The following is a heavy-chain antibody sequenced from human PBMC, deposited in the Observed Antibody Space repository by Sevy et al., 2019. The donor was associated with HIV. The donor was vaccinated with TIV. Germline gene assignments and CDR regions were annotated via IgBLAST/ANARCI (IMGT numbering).Heavy chain of an antibody. D-gene: IGHD3-10*01. Sequence: ASVKVSCKASGYTFTGYYMHWVRQAPGQGLEWMGWINPNSGGTNYARKFQGRVTMTRETSISTAYIELSRLRSDDTFVYYCASGSYGLWVRGRQENCFDHWGQGTLVTVSS. V-gene: IGHV1-2*02. J-gene: IGHJ5*02. CDR2: INPNSGGT. CDR3: ASGSYGLWVRGRQENCFDH. CDR1: GYTFTGYY.